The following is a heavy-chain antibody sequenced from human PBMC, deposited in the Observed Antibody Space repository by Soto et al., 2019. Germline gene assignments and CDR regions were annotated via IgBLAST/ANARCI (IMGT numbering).Heavy chain of an antibody. CDR1: GGSVSSGSHY. CDR3: ARDRWFDP. CDR2: IYYSGST. J-gene: IGHJ5*02. Sequence: QVQLQESGPGLVKPSETLSLTCTVSGGSVSSGSHYWSWIRQPPGKGLEWIGYIYYSGSTNYNPSLMSRVTVSADTSKNQFSLKLSSVTAADTAVYYCARDRWFDPWGQGTLVTVSS. V-gene: IGHV4-61*01.